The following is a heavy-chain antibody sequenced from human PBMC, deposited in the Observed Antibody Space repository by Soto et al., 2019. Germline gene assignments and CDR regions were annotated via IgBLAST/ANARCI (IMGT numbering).Heavy chain of an antibody. CDR1: GFTFSNAW. CDR3: TTDHLVVAASRWRFDP. CDR2: IKSKTDGGTT. J-gene: IGHJ5*02. V-gene: IGHV3-15*01. D-gene: IGHD2-15*01. Sequence: VGSLRLSCAASGFTFSNAWMSWVRQAPGKGLEWVGRIKSKTDGGTTDYAAPVKGRFTISRDDSKNTLYLQMNSLKTEDTAVYYCTTDHLVVAASRWRFDPWGQGTPVTVSS.